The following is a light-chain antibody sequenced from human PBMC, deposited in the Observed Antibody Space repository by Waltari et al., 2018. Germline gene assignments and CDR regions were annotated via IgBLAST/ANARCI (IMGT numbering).Light chain of an antibody. CDR3: QHRSNWPLFT. Sequence: EIVFTQSPATLSLSPGERATPSCRASRSVSSYLAWYRQKPGQAPRLLIHDASNRATGIPARFSGRRSGTDFTLTISSLEPEDFAVYYCQHRSNWPLFTFGPGTKVDFK. CDR1: RSVSSY. V-gene: IGKV3-11*01. CDR2: DAS. J-gene: IGKJ3*01.